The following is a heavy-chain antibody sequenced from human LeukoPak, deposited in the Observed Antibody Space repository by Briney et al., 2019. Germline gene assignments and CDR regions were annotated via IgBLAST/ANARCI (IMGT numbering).Heavy chain of an antibody. CDR2: ISGSGGST. D-gene: IGHD3-22*01. CDR3: AKARLSSGYQVMYNLDY. Sequence: GGSLRLSCAASGFTFSSYAMSWVRQAPGKGLEWVSAISGSGGSTYYADSVKGRFTISRDNSKNTLYLQMNSLRAEDTAVYYCAKARLSSGYQVMYNLDYWGQGTLVTVSS. CDR1: GFTFSSYA. V-gene: IGHV3-23*01. J-gene: IGHJ4*02.